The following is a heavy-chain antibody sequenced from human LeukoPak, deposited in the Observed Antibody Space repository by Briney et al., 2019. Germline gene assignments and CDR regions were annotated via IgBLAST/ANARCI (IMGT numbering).Heavy chain of an antibody. CDR2: ISAYNGNT. J-gene: IGHJ6*03. CDR1: GYTFTSYG. Sequence: ASVKVSCKASGYTFTSYGISWVRQAPGQGLEWMGWISAYNGNTDYAQKLQGRVTMTTDTSTSTAYMELRSLRSDDTAVYYCARHSSGWYNYYYMDVWGKGTTVTVSS. CDR3: ARHSSGWYNYYYMDV. V-gene: IGHV1-18*01. D-gene: IGHD6-19*01.